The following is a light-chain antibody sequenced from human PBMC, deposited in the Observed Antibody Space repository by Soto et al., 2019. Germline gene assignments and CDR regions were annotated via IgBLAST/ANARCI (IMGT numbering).Light chain of an antibody. V-gene: IGKV3-11*01. J-gene: IGKJ1*01. CDR1: QSVSTY. CDR2: DAS. CDR3: LQRSNWPLSWT. Sequence: EIVLTQSPATLSLSPGERATLSCRASQSVSTYLAWYQQKPGQAPRLLIYDASNRATGIPARFSGSGSGTDFTLTISSLEPEDFAVYYCLQRSNWPLSWTFGPGTKVEIK.